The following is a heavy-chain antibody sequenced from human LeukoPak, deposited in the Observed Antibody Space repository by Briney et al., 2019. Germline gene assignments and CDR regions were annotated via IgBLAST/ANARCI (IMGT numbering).Heavy chain of an antibody. CDR2: ISSSGSTI. Sequence: PGGSLRLSCAASGFTFSDYYMSWIRQAPGKGLEWVSYISSSGSTIYYADSVKGRFTISRDNAKNSLYLQMNSLRAEDTAVYYCARDRFYDSSGYYYGYWGQGTLVTASS. D-gene: IGHD3-22*01. V-gene: IGHV3-11*04. J-gene: IGHJ4*02. CDR1: GFTFSDYY. CDR3: ARDRFYDSSGYYYGY.